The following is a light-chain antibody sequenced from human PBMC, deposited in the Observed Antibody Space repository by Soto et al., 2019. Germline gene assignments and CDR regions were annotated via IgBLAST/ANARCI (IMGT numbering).Light chain of an antibody. Sequence: VMTQSPGTLSVSPGETATLSCGTSQSVSTNLAWYQQKPGQPPRLLIYDASTRATGIPARFRGSGSGTEFTLTISSLQSEDLAIYYCQQYDDGYTFGQGTKLDIK. CDR1: QSVSTN. CDR3: QQYDDGYT. J-gene: IGKJ2*01. CDR2: DAS. V-gene: IGKV3D-15*01.